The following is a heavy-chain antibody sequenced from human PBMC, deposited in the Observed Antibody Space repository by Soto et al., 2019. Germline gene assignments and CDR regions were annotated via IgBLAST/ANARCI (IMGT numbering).Heavy chain of an antibody. J-gene: IGHJ4*02. CDR1: GGSISGYY. V-gene: IGHV4-59*01. CDR3: ARSGNSNGLVFDY. D-gene: IGHD5-18*01. CDR2: TYYGGST. Sequence: XGTLSLTCSVSGGSISGYYWSWIRQSPGKGLEWIGYTYYGGSTRHNPSLDSRVTVSADTSKNQISLRLTSVTAADTAVYYCARSGNSNGLVFDYWGQGILVTVSS.